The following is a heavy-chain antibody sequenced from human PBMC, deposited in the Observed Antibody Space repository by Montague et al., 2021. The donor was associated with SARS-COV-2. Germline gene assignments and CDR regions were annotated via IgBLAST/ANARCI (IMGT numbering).Heavy chain of an antibody. CDR3: ARGPKAAGKAFYYYYGMDV. D-gene: IGHD6-13*01. CDR2: INHSGST. J-gene: IGHJ6*02. Sequence: SETLSLTCTVSGGSFSGYYWSWIRQPPGKGLEWIGEINHSGSTNYNPSLKSRVTISVDTSKNQFSLKLSSVTAADTAVYYCARGPKAAGKAFYYYYGMDVWGQGTTVTVSS. V-gene: IGHV4-34*01. CDR1: GGSFSGYY.